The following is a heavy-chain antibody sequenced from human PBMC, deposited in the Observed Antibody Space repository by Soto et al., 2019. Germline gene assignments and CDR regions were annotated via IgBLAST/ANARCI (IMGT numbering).Heavy chain of an antibody. V-gene: IGHV3-53*01. CDR3: VRPRPSGENYGMDV. J-gene: IGHJ6*02. D-gene: IGHD3-16*01. CDR1: GLTVSHNY. CDR2: LYTEGTT. Sequence: ESGGGLIQPGGSLRLSCVASGLTVSHNYMAWVRQAPEMGLEWVSILYTEGTTYYADSVKGRFTISRDSSKNTLFLQMDSRRAEDTAVYYCVRPRPSGENYGMDVWGQGTTVTVSS.